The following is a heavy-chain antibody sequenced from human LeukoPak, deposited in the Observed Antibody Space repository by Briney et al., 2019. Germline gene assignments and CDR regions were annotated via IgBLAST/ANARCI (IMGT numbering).Heavy chain of an antibody. CDR2: ISSSSSFI. D-gene: IGHD6-6*01. CDR3: AKNRQSSSSDFDY. Sequence: GGSLRLSCAASGITFSVYTMNWVRQAPGKGLEWVSSISSSSSFISYADSVKGRFTISRDNAKDSLFLQMSDLRADDTAVYYCAKNRQSSSSDFDYWGQGTLVTVSS. V-gene: IGHV3-21*01. J-gene: IGHJ4*02. CDR1: GITFSVYT.